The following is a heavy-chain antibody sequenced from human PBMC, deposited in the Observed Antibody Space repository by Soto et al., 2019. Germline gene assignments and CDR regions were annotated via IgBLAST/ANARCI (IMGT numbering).Heavy chain of an antibody. D-gene: IGHD3-22*01. V-gene: IGHV4-34*01. CDR1: GGSFSGYY. Sequence: PSETLSLTCAIYGGSFSGYYWSWLRQPPGKGLEWIGEINHSGSTNYNPSLKSRVTISADTSKNQFSLKLSSVTAADTAVYYCARGRYYDSSGYYYIWGQGTLVTVSS. CDR2: INHSGST. J-gene: IGHJ4*02. CDR3: ARGRYYDSSGYYYI.